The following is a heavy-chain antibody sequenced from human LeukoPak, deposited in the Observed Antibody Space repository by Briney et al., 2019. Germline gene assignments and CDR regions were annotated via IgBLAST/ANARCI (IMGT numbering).Heavy chain of an antibody. Sequence: PSETLPLTCTVSGGSISSYYWSWIRQPPGKGLEWIGYIYYSGSTNYNPPLKSRVTISVDTSKNQFSLKLSSVTAADTAVYYCARGADSSTFAFDIWGQGTMVTVSS. CDR1: GGSISSYY. CDR2: IYYSGST. J-gene: IGHJ3*02. CDR3: ARGADSSTFAFDI. V-gene: IGHV4-59*01. D-gene: IGHD6-19*01.